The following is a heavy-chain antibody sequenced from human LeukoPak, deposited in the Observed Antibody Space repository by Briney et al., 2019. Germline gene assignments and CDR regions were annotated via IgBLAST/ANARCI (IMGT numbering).Heavy chain of an antibody. V-gene: IGHV1-18*01. J-gene: IGHJ5*02. CDR1: GYTFTSYG. CDR3: ARGVGGDYITWFDP. Sequence: ASVKVSCTASGYTFTSYGISWVRQAPGQGLEWMGWISAYNGNTNYAQKLQGRVTMTTDTSTSTAYMELRSLRSDDTAVYYCARGVGGDYITWFDPWGQGTLVTVSS. CDR2: ISAYNGNT. D-gene: IGHD4-17*01.